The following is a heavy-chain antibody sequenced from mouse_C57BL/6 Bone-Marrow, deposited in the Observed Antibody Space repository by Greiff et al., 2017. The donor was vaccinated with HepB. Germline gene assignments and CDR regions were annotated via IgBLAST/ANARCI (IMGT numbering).Heavy chain of an antibody. D-gene: IGHD3-2*02. J-gene: IGHJ2*01. CDR3: ARSGRKTAQASYSFDY. Sequence: QVQLQQPGTELVKPGASVKLSCKASGYTFTSYWMHWVKQRPGQGLEWIGNINPSNGGTKYNEKFKSKATLTVDKSSSTAYMQLSSLTSEDSAVYYCARSGRKTAQASYSFDYWGQGTTLTVSS. CDR2: INPSNGGT. V-gene: IGHV1-53*01. CDR1: GYTFTSYW.